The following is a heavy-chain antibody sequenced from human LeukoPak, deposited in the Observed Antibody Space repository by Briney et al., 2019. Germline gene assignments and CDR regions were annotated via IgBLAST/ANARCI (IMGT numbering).Heavy chain of an antibody. Sequence: GGSLRLSCAASGFTFSSQAMTWVRQAPGKGLEWVSAISGRDGSTSYADSVKGRFTISRDNSKNTLYLQMNSLRADDTAVYYCARDSSWSFDYWGQGNLVTVSS. CDR1: GFTFSSQA. V-gene: IGHV3-23*01. J-gene: IGHJ4*02. CDR2: ISGRDGST. D-gene: IGHD3-10*01. CDR3: ARDSSWSFDY.